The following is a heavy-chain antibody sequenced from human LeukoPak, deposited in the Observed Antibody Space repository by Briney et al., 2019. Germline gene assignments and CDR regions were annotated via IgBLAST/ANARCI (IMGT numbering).Heavy chain of an antibody. D-gene: IGHD3-22*01. J-gene: IGHJ6*03. CDR2: IYYSGTT. Sequence: PSETLSLTCTVSGGSISSSHYYWGWIRQPPGMGLEWIGSIYYSGTTFYNPSLKSRVTISVDTSKNQFSLKLTSVTAADTAVYYCARVVRYYESNEGYYYMDLWGKGTTVTVSS. V-gene: IGHV4-39*07. CDR3: ARVVRYYESNEGYYYMDL. CDR1: GGSISSSHYY.